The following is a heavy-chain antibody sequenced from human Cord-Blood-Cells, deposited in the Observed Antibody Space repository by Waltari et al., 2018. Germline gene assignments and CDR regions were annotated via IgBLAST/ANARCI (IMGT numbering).Heavy chain of an antibody. J-gene: IGHJ4*02. D-gene: IGHD5-18*01. V-gene: IGHV4-39*01. CDR1: GGSISSSSYY. CDR3: ARSRGYSYGSFDY. CDR2: IYYSGST. Sequence: QLQLQESGPGLVKPSETLSLTCTVSGGSISSSSYYWGWICQPPGKGLEWIGSIYYSGSTYYNPSLKSRVTISVDTSKNQFSLKLSSVTAADTAVYYCARSRGYSYGSFDYWGQGTLVTVSS.